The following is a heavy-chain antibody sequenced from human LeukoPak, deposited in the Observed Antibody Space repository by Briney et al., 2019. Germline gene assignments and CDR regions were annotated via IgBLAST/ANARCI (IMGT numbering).Heavy chain of an antibody. Sequence: PGGSLRLSCAASGFTVSSNYMSWVRQAPGKGLEWVSVIYSGGSTYYADSVKGRFTISRDNSENTLYLQMNSLRAEDTAVYYCARDTGYSSGFDYWGQGTLVTVSS. D-gene: IGHD6-19*01. CDR3: ARDTGYSSGFDY. CDR2: IYSGGST. CDR1: GFTVSSNY. J-gene: IGHJ4*02. V-gene: IGHV3-53*01.